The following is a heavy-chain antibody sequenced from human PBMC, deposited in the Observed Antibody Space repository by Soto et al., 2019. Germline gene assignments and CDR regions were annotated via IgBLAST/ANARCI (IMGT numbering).Heavy chain of an antibody. CDR1: GYRITSYH. V-gene: IGHV1-46*01. D-gene: IGHD2-2*01. CDR2: INPSGGST. CDR3: ARDPLRVPALYYYYGMDV. J-gene: IGHJ6*02. Sequence: ASLKRSWKTAGYRITSYHMHWVILTPGKGLEWMGIINPSGGSTSYAQKFQGSVTMTRDTSTSTVYMELSSLRSEDTAVYYCARDPLRVPALYYYYGMDVWGQGTTVTVSS.